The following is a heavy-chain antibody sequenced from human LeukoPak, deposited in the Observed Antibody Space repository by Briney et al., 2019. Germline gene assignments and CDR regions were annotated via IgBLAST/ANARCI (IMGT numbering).Heavy chain of an antibody. CDR2: ISGDGGST. V-gene: IGHV3-43*02. Sequence: GGTLRLSCAASGVTFDDYAMHWVRQAPGKGLEWVSLISGDGGSTYYADSVKGRFTISRDNSKNSLYLQMNSLRTEDTALYYCAKDMRKEYYYDSSGYLDYWGQGTLVTVSS. CDR3: AKDMRKEYYYDSSGYLDY. CDR1: GVTFDDYA. J-gene: IGHJ4*02. D-gene: IGHD3-22*01.